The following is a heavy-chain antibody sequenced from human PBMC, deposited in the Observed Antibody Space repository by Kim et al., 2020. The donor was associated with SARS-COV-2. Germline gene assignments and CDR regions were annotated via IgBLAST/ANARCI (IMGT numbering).Heavy chain of an antibody. CDR3: THSDYGRGYGHNSDY. D-gene: IGHD4-17*01. CDR2: LYCNDDK. CDR1: GFSLSTGGLG. Sequence: SGPTLVNPTQTLTLTRTFSGFSLSTGGLGVGWSRQPPEKALELLALLYCNDDKRYTPSLKSRLTITKDTSKNQVVLTLTNMYPVYTATYYCTHSDYGRGYGHNSDYWGQGTVVTVYS. J-gene: IGHJ4*02. V-gene: IGHV2-5*01.